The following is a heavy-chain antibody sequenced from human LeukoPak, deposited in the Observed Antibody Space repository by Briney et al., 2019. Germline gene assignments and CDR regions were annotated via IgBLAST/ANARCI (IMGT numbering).Heavy chain of an antibody. CDR1: GYSVNSAYS. D-gene: IGHD2-8*01. CDR2: LYSSGST. CDR3: AGVLYVVKGVRFDY. Sequence: PSETLSLTCTVSGYSVNSAYSWGWIRQSPGKGLEWIGSLYSSGSTYYNSALSGRVTISLDSSENQFSLSLTSVTAADTAVYFRAGVLYVVKGVRFDYWGQGILATVSS. V-gene: IGHV4-38-2*02. J-gene: IGHJ4*02.